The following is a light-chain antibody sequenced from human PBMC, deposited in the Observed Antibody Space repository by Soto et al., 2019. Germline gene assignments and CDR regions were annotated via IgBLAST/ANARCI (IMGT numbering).Light chain of an antibody. V-gene: IGKV3-20*01. CDR3: QQYGSSSYT. Sequence: EIVLTQSPGTLSLSPGERATLSCRASQSVSSSYLAWYQQKPGQAPRLLIYDASSGATGIPDRFSGSGSGTDFTLTISRLEPEDFAGYYCQQYGSSSYTFGQGTKLEIK. J-gene: IGKJ2*01. CDR2: DAS. CDR1: QSVSSSY.